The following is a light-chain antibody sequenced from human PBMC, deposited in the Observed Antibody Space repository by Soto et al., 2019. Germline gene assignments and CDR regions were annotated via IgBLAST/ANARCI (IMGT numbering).Light chain of an antibody. CDR1: QGIRND. CDR3: QQYYSYPQT. CDR2: AAS. J-gene: IGKJ1*01. V-gene: IGKV1-6*01. Sequence: AIQMTQTTSSLSASVGDRVTITCRASQGIRNDLVWYQQKPGKAPQLLIYAASTLQSGVPSRFSGSGSGTDFTLTISCLQSEDFATYYCQQYYSYPQTFGQGTKVDIK.